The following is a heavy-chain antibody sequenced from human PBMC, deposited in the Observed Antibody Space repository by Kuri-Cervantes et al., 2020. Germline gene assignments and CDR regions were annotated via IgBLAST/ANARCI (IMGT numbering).Heavy chain of an antibody. V-gene: IGHV3-21*01. CDR1: GFTFSTYS. CDR2: TSSSNSYI. CDR3: ARVRVAVAGIIDY. Sequence: GESLKISCAASGFTFSTYSINWVRQAPGKGLEWVSSTSSSNSYIYYADSVKGRFTISRDNAKNSLYLQMNSLRAEDTAVYYCARVRVAVAGIIDYWGQGTLVTVSS. J-gene: IGHJ4*02. D-gene: IGHD6-19*01.